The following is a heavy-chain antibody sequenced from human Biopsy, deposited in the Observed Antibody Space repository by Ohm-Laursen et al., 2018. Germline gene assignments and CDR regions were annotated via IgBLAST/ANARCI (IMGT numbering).Heavy chain of an antibody. V-gene: IGHV2-5*01. D-gene: IGHD5-18*01. Sequence: TTQTLTLTRTFSGFSLSNSGVGVAWIRQPPGKALEWLAIIYWNNDKHFSPSLRSRLTITKDTSRNQVVLTVTNMDPVDTATYSCAHARGYSYGYSYFDYWGQGTLVTVSS. CDR3: AHARGYSYGYSYFDY. CDR2: IYWNNDK. J-gene: IGHJ4*02. CDR1: GFSLSNSGVG.